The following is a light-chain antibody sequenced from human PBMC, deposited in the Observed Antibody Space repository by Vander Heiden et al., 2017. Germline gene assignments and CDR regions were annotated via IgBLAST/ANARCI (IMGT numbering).Light chain of an antibody. J-gene: IGKJ2*01. Sequence: DIQMTQSPSTLSASVGDNHTITCRASQNISNWLAWYQQKTGKAPKLLIDQASTVQSGVPSRFSGSGSGTEFTLTISSLQPDDFATYYCQKYNSYPYTFGQGTKLDIK. CDR2: QAS. CDR1: QNISNW. CDR3: QKYNSYPYT. V-gene: IGKV1-5*03.